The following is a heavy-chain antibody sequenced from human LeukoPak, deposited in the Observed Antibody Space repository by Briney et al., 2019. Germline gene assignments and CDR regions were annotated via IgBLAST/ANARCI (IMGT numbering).Heavy chain of an antibody. Sequence: GGSLRLSCGASGITFSSYSMNWVRQAPGKGLEWVSYISSSGSTKYYADSVKGRFTISRDNARNSLYLQMDSLRAEDTAVYFCARGGLSIMGYWGQGTLVTVSS. V-gene: IGHV3-48*01. D-gene: IGHD2/OR15-2a*01. CDR1: GITFSSYS. J-gene: IGHJ4*02. CDR2: ISSSGSTK. CDR3: ARGGLSIMGY.